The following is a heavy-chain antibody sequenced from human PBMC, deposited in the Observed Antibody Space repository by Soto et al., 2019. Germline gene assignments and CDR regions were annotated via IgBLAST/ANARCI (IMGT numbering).Heavy chain of an antibody. J-gene: IGHJ4*02. CDR2: ISSSSSYI. CDR3: AKGGGSSGWYAIGY. D-gene: IGHD6-19*01. Sequence: GGSLRLSCAASGFTFSSYSMNWVRQAPGKGLEWVSSISSSSSYIYYADSVKGRFTISRYNARNSLYLQMNSLRAEDTALYYCAKGGGSSGWYAIGYWGQGTLVTVSS. V-gene: IGHV3-21*04. CDR1: GFTFSSYS.